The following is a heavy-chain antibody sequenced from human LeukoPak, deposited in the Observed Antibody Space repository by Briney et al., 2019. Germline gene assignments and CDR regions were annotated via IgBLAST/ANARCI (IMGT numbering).Heavy chain of an antibody. CDR3: AKGGYDFWSGYSYYFDY. CDR1: GFTFSSYG. CDR2: IWYDGSNK. J-gene: IGHJ4*02. V-gene: IGHV3-33*06. D-gene: IGHD3-3*01. Sequence: QTGGSLRLSCAASGFTFSSYGMHWVRQAPGKGLEWVAVIWYDGSNKYYADSVKGRFTISRDNSKNTLYLQMNSLRAEDTAVYYCAKGGYDFWSGYSYYFDYWGQGTLVTVSS.